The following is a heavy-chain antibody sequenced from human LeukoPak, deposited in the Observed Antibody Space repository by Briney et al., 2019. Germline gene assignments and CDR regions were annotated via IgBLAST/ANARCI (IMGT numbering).Heavy chain of an antibody. Sequence: SXXLSLTCAVSGYSISSGYYWGWIRPPPGKGLEWIGSIYHSGSTYYNPSFKSRVTISVDTSKNQFSLKLSSVTAADTAVYYCARLGTVTYYYDSSGYNFFDYWGQGTLVTVSS. D-gene: IGHD3-22*01. CDR1: GYSISSGYY. J-gene: IGHJ4*02. CDR3: ARLGTVTYYYDSSGYNFFDY. V-gene: IGHV4-38-2*01. CDR2: IYHSGST.